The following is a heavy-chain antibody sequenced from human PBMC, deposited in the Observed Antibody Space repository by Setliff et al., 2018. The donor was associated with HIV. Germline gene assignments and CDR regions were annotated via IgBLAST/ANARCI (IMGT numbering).Heavy chain of an antibody. V-gene: IGHV5-51*01. CDR2: IYPGDSDT. D-gene: IGHD2-21*02. Sequence: PGESLKISCKGSGSSFSSYWIGWVRQMPGKGLEWMGIIYPGDSDTKYSPSFHGQVSFFADKSISTAYLQWSSLKASDTAIYYCARHNRLLDYWGQGTLVTVSS. CDR1: GSSFSSYW. J-gene: IGHJ4*02. CDR3: ARHNRLLDY.